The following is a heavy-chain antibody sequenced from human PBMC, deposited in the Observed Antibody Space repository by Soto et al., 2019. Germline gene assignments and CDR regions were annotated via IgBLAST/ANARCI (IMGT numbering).Heavy chain of an antibody. CDR3: ARGVYLSLVRTGWFDP. CDR2: GYYSGST. D-gene: IGHD3-10*01. CDR1: GTSMTGHF. J-gene: IGHJ5*02. V-gene: IGHV4-59*11. Sequence: QVQLQESGPRLVKASETLSLTCTVSGTSMTGHFWSWMRQPPGKGLEWIGYGYYSGSTLYNPSLKRRVTISLDTSKNHFSLRLSSVTSADTAVYYCARGVYLSLVRTGWFDPWGLGNLVTVSS.